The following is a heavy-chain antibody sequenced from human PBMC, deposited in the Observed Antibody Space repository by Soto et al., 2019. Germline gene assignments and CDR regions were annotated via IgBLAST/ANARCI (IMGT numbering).Heavy chain of an antibody. CDR1: GGSVSSGSYY. CDR2: IYYSGST. Sequence: SETLSLTCTVSGGSVSSGSYYWSWIRQPPGKGLEWIGYIYYSGSTNYNPSLKSRVTISVDTSKNQFSLKLSSVTAADTAVYYCARFQYTYYYDSSGYYYFDYWGQGTLVTVSS. D-gene: IGHD3-22*01. J-gene: IGHJ4*02. CDR3: ARFQYTYYYDSSGYYYFDY. V-gene: IGHV4-61*01.